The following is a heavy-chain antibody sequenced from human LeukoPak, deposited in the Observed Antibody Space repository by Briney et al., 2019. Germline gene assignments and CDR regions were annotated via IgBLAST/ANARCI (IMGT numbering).Heavy chain of an antibody. Sequence: PGGSLRLSCAASGFTVSSNYMSWVRQAPGKGLEWVSVIYSGGSTYYADSVKGRFTISRDNSKNTLYLQMNSLRAEDTAVYYCARDRREPYYDFWSGYIPAVNYGMDVWGQGTTVTVSS. J-gene: IGHJ6*02. D-gene: IGHD3-3*01. CDR1: GFTVSSNY. CDR2: IYSGGST. V-gene: IGHV3-53*01. CDR3: ARDRREPYYDFWSGYIPAVNYGMDV.